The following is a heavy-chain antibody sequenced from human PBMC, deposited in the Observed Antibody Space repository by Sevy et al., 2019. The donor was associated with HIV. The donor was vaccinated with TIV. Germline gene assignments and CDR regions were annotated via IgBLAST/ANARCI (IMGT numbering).Heavy chain of an antibody. CDR3: ARVNPNEHYFDY. Sequence: GGSLRLSCAASGFTFSSYSMNWVRQAPGKGLEWVSYISSSSSTIYYADSVKGRFTISRDNAKNSLYLQMNSLRDEDTVVYYCARVNPNEHYFDYWGQGTLVTVS. CDR1: GFTFSSYS. CDR2: ISSSSSTI. V-gene: IGHV3-48*02. J-gene: IGHJ4*02. D-gene: IGHD1-1*01.